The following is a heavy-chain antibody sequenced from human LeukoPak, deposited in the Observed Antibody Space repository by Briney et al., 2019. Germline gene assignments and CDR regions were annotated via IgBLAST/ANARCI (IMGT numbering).Heavy chain of an antibody. V-gene: IGHV3-53*01. Sequence: GGSLRLSCAASGFTLSSNRMSWVRQAPGKGLEWVSVIYSGGSTDYSDSVKGRFTISRDNLKNTLYLQMNSLRAEDTALPYCARGPAGYNWGQGTLVTFSS. J-gene: IGHJ4*02. CDR2: IYSGGST. CDR1: GFTLSSNR. D-gene: IGHD6-13*01. CDR3: ARGPAGYN.